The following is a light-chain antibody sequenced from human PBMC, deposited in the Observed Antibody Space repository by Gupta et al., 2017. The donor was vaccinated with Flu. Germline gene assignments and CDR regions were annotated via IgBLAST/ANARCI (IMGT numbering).Light chain of an antibody. J-gene: IGLJ1*01. CDR1: SSDVGGYNY. CDR3: CSFAGRYTFYV. V-gene: IGLV2-11*01. Sequence: QSALTQPRPVSGSPGQSVTISCTGTSSDVGGYNYVSWYQQHPGKAPKLMIYEVSKRPSGVPDRFSGSKSGNTASLTISGLQAEDEADYYCCSFAGRYTFYVFGTGTKVTVL. CDR2: EVS.